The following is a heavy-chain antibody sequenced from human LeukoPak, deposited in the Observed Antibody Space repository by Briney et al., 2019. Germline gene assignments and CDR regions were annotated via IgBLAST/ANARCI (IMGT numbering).Heavy chain of an antibody. CDR1: GYTFTSYY. CDR2: INPSGGST. J-gene: IGHJ4*02. V-gene: IGHV1-46*01. D-gene: IGHD5-18*01. CDR3: AREVLDTAMVTGVPFDY. Sequence: GASVKVSCKASGYTFTSYYMHWVRQAPGQGLEWMGIINPSGGSTSYAQKFQGRVTMTRDMSTSTVYMELSSLRSEDTAVYYCAREVLDTAMVTGVPFDYWGQGTLVTVSS.